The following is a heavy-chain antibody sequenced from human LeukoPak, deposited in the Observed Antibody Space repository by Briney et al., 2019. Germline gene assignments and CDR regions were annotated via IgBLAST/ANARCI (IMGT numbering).Heavy chain of an antibody. J-gene: IGHJ4*02. CDR3: AKSPRTVTTIFDY. Sequence: PSDTLSLTCTVSGGFISTYYWSWLRQSPGKGLEWIGYIHERGSTNHNPSLKSRVTMSVDTSRNQFSLQLTSVTAADTAVYFCAKSPRTVTTIFDYWGQGTLVTVSS. V-gene: IGHV4-59*07. D-gene: IGHD5-12*01. CDR1: GGFISTYY. CDR2: IHERGST.